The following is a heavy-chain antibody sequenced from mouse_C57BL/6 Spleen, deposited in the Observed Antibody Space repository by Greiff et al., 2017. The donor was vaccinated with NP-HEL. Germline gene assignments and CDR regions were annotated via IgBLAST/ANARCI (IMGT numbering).Heavy chain of an antibody. CDR3: ARSLYYYGSRLGFAY. CDR1: GYTFTDYN. D-gene: IGHD1-1*01. V-gene: IGHV1-18*01. Sequence: VQLQQSGPELVKPGASVKIPCKASGYTFTDYNMDWVKQSHGKSLEWIGDINPNNGGTIYNQKFKGKATLTVDKSSSTAYMELRSLTSEDTAVYYCARSLYYYGSRLGFAYWGQGTLVTVSA. J-gene: IGHJ3*01. CDR2: INPNNGGT.